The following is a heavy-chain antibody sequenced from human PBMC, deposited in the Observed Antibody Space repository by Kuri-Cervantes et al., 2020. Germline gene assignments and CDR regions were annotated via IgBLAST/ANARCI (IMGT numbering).Heavy chain of an antibody. CDR1: GGSFSGYY. V-gene: IGHV4-39*01. J-gene: IGHJ5*02. CDR3: ARQTLRYCSSTSCYTTRGRNWFDP. D-gene: IGHD2-2*02. CDR2: IYYSGST. Sequence: SQTLSLTCAVYGGSFSGYYWGWIRQPPGKGLEWIGSIYYSGSTYYNPSLKSRVTISVDTSKNQFSLKLSSVTAADTAVYYCARQTLRYCSSTSCYTTRGRNWFDPWGQGTLVNVSS.